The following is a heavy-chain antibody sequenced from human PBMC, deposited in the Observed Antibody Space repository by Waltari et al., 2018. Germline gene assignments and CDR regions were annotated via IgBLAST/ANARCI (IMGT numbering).Heavy chain of an antibody. CDR3: ARGRATNDY. Sequence: EVQLVESGGGLVQPGGSLRLSCAASGITFSNYLMTWVRQAPGKGLEWVANIKQDGSEKYYVDSVKGRFTISRDNAKNSLYLQMNSLRAEDTAVYYCARGRATNDYWGQGTLVTVSS. V-gene: IGHV3-7*01. CDR1: GITFSNYL. CDR2: IKQDGSEK. J-gene: IGHJ4*02.